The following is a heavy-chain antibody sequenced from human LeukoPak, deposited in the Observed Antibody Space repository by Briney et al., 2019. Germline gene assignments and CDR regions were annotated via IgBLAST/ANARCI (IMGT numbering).Heavy chain of an antibody. V-gene: IGHV1-2*02. CDR1: GYXFIGYN. Sequence: ASVKVSCMASGYXFIGYNMHWVRQAPGQGLEWMGWINPNSGGTNYAQSFQGRVTMTRDTSISTAYMELSRLRSDDTAIYYCALVGEALDYWGQGTLVTVSS. CDR3: ALVGEALDY. J-gene: IGHJ4*02. D-gene: IGHD4-17*01. CDR2: INPNSGGT.